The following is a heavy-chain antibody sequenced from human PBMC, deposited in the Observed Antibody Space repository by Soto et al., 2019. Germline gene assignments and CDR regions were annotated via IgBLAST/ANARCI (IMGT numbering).Heavy chain of an antibody. D-gene: IGHD3-10*01. J-gene: IGHJ6*02. CDR2: LNGAGGST. CDR3: AAPRDEYGSGISWFTYGMDV. CDR1: GFTFSDYA. V-gene: IGHV3-23*01. Sequence: GGSLRLSCLASGFTFSDYAMTWGRHVPGRGLEWVSSLNGAGGSTYYADSVRGRFTISRDNSQNTLFLQMNRLTVDDTAIYYCAAPRDEYGSGISWFTYGMDVWGQGTTVTVSS.